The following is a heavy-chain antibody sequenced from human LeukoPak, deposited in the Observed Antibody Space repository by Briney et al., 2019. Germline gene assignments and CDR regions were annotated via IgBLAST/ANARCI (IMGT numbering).Heavy chain of an antibody. CDR1: GYTFSSYW. J-gene: IGHJ4*02. D-gene: IGHD6-13*01. CDR2: IYPDDSDT. V-gene: IGHV5-51*01. Sequence: GESLKISCKGSGYTFSSYWIAWVRQMPGKGLEWMGIIYPDDSDTKYSPSFQGQVTISADKSMSTAYLQWSTLKASDSAMYYCARRHSISWYETDWGQGTLVTVSS. CDR3: ARRHSISWYETD.